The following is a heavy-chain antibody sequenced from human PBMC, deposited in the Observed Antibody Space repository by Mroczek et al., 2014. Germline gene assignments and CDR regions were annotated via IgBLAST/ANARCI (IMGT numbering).Heavy chain of an antibody. CDR1: GGSISSSSYY. D-gene: IGHD3-9*01. J-gene: IGHJ6*02. Sequence: QVQLVESGPGLVKPSETLSLTCTVSGGSISSSSYYWGWIRQPPGKGLEWIGSIYYSGSTYYNPSLKSRVTISVDTSKNQFSLKLSSVTAADTAVYYCARHPPRHFDWLYPHDYGMDVWGQGTTVTVSS. V-gene: IGHV4-39*01. CDR2: IYYSGST. CDR3: ARHPPRHFDWLYPHDYGMDV.